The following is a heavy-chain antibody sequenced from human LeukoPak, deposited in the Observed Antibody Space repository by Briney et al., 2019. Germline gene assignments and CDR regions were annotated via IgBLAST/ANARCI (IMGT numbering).Heavy chain of an antibody. Sequence: SETLSLTCAVSGYSISSGYYWGWIRQPPGKGLEWIGSIYHSGSTYYNPSLKSRVTISVDTSKNQFSLKLSSVTAADTAVYYCARGYVDTAMVYYFDYWGQGTLVTVSS. V-gene: IGHV4-38-2*01. J-gene: IGHJ4*02. CDR3: ARGYVDTAMVYYFDY. CDR2: IYHSGST. CDR1: GYSISSGYY. D-gene: IGHD5-18*01.